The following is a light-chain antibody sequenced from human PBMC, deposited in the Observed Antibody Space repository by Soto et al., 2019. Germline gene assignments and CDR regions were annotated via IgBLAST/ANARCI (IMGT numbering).Light chain of an antibody. J-gene: IGLJ1*01. CDR2: EVS. Sequence: QSALTQPASVSGSPGQSTTISCTGTSSDVGSYNYVSWYQQHPGRAPRLMIYEVSNRPSGVSNRFSGSKSGNTASLTISGLQAEDEADYYYSSYTTSSTYVFGPGTKLTVL. V-gene: IGLV2-14*01. CDR1: SSDVGSYNY. CDR3: SSYTTSSTYV.